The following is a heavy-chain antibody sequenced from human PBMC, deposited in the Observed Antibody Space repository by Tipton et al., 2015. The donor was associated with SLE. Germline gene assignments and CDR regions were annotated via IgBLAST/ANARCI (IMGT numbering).Heavy chain of an antibody. Sequence: QLVQSGAEVKKPGSSVKVSCKASGGTFYSYAISWVRQAPGQGLEWMGGIIPFFGTAQYAQKFQGRVTITTDESTSTAYVELSSLRSEDTAVYYCARAGAYSYGYFDYWGQGTLVTVSS. J-gene: IGHJ4*02. D-gene: IGHD5-18*01. V-gene: IGHV1-69*05. CDR2: IIPFFGTA. CDR3: ARAGAYSYGYFDY. CDR1: GGTFYSYA.